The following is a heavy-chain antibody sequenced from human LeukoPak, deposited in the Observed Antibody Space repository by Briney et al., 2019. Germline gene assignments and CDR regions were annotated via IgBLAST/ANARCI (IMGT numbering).Heavy chain of an antibody. J-gene: IGHJ4*02. CDR1: GYTFRSYA. Sequence: SVKVSCKASGYTFRSYAISWVRQAPGQGLEWMGGIIPIFGTANYAQKFQGRVTITADKSTSTAYMELSSLRSEDTAVYYCARCIAAAGFRPYYFDYWGQGTLVTVSS. CDR2: IIPIFGTA. CDR3: ARCIAAAGFRPYYFDY. V-gene: IGHV1-69*06. D-gene: IGHD6-13*01.